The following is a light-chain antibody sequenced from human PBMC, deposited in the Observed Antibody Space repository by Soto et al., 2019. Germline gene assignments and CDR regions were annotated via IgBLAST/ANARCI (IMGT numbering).Light chain of an antibody. Sequence: QSALTQPASVSGSPGQSITISCTGTSSDVGGYNHVSWYQQHPGKAPKLMIYDVSNRPSGVSYRFSGSKSGNTASLTISGLQAEDEADYYCSSYTSSGLHVFGTGTKVTVL. CDR2: DVS. CDR1: SSDVGGYNH. CDR3: SSYTSSGLHV. J-gene: IGLJ1*01. V-gene: IGLV2-14*03.